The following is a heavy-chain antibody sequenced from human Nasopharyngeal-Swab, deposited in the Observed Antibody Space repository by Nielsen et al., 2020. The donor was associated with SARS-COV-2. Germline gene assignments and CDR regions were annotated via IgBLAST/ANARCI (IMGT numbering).Heavy chain of an antibody. CDR2: IIPIFGTA. V-gene: IGHV1-69*06. J-gene: IGHJ4*02. CDR1: GGTFNSYA. CDR3: ARDASSSPGGYYFDY. Sequence: SVKVSCKASGGTFNSYAISWVRQAPGQGLEWMGGIIPIFGTANYAQKFQGRVTITADKSTSTAYMELSSLRSEDTAVYYCARDASSSPGGYYFDYWGQGTLVTVSS. D-gene: IGHD6-6*01.